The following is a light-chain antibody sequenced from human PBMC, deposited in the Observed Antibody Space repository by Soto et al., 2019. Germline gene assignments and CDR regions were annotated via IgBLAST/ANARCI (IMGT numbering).Light chain of an antibody. Sequence: DIVLTQSPLSLPVTPGEPASISCRSSQSLLHSNGNIYLDWYLQKPGQSPQLLIYLGSFRASGVPDRFSGSGSGTDFTLKITRVEAEDVVVYYCMQAIQAPRTFGLGTKVEIK. CDR2: LGS. CDR3: MQAIQAPRT. J-gene: IGKJ1*01. V-gene: IGKV2-28*01. CDR1: QSLLHSNGNIY.